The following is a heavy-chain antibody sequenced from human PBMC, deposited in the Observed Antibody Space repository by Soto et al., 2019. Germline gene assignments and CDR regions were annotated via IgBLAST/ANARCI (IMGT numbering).Heavy chain of an antibody. D-gene: IGHD5-12*01. CDR2: IIPTIGTT. CDR3: ARDLGSGYDPGDY. J-gene: IGHJ4*02. V-gene: IGHV1-69*13. CDR1: GDTFTIFA. Sequence: SVKVSCKASGDTFTIFAISWVRQAPGQGLEWMGGIIPTIGTTNYAQRFQGRITITGDESTGTAYMGLSSLKSEDTAVYYCARDLGSGYDPGDYWGQGTLVTVSS.